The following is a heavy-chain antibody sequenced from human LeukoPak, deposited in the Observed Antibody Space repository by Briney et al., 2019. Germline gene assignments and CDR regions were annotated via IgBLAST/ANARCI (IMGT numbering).Heavy chain of an antibody. CDR3: ADEWGLDY. CDR1: GFTFSDYG. V-gene: IGHV3-30*03. J-gene: IGHJ4*02. CDR2: ISYDGSTK. D-gene: IGHD1-26*01. Sequence: PGGSLRLSCAASGFTFSDYGMHWVRQAPGKGLEWVAVISYDGSTKYYADSVKGRFTISRDNSKNTLYLQMNSLRVEDTAVYYCADEWGLDYWGQGTLVTVSS.